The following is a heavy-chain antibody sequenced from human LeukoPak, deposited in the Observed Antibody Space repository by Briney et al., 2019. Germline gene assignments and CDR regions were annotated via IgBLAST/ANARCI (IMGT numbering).Heavy chain of an antibody. V-gene: IGHV4-39*07. CDR1: GGSISSSSYY. Sequence: PSETLSLTCTVSGGSISSSSYYWGWIRQPPGKGLQWIGEINHSGSTNYNPSLKSRVTISVDTSKNQFSLKLSSVTAADTAVYYCARLPSRDSGDYYDSSGYYYPFDYWGQGTLVTVSS. D-gene: IGHD3-22*01. CDR2: INHSGST. J-gene: IGHJ4*02. CDR3: ARLPSRDSGDYYDSSGYYYPFDY.